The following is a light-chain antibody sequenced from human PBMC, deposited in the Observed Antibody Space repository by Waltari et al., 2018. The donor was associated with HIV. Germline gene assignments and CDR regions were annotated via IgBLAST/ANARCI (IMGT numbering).Light chain of an antibody. V-gene: IGLV3-25*03. CDR3: QSADSSGTPVV. CDR2: KDS. J-gene: IGLJ2*01. Sequence: SYELTQPPSVSVSPGQTARITCSGDALPKQYAYWYQQKPGQAPVLVIYKDSERPSGIPERFSGSSSGTTVTLTISGVQAEDEADYDCQSADSSGTPVVFGGGTKLTVL. CDR1: ALPKQY.